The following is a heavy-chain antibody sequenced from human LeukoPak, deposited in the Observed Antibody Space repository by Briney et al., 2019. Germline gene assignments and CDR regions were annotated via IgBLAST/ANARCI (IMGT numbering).Heavy chain of an antibody. V-gene: IGHV1-2*02. D-gene: IGHD3-10*01. J-gene: IGHJ4*02. Sequence: VPVKASYTASGYTFTAYYMQGLRQSPGQGLEWMGWINPNSGGTKYAQKFHGRDTMTRDASISTAYMELSSLSSDDTAVYYCARDSRGAYNFDFWGKRVLVPVSS. CDR1: GYTFTAYY. CDR2: INPNSGGT. CDR3: ARDSRGAYNFDF.